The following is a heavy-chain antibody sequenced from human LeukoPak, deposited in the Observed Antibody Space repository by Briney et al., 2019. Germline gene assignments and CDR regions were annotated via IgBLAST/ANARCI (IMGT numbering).Heavy chain of an antibody. V-gene: IGHV4-34*01. CDR1: GGSFSGYY. J-gene: IGHJ6*02. CDR3: ARGRITIFGVVIMSYNGMDV. CDR2: INHSGST. D-gene: IGHD3-3*01. Sequence: PSETLSLTCAVYGGSFSGYYWSWIRQPPGKGLEWIGEINHSGSTNYNPSLKSRVTISVDTSKNQFSLKLSSVTAADTAVYYCARGRITIFGVVIMSYNGMDVWGQGTTVTVSS.